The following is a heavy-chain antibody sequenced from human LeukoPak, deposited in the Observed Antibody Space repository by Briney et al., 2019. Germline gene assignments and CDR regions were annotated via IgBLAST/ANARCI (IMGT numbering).Heavy chain of an antibody. V-gene: IGHV3-23*01. J-gene: IGHJ4*02. D-gene: IGHD3-10*01. CDR2: IGGRGVTT. Sequence: GGSLRLSCAASGFTFSSYAMSWVRQAPGKGLEWVSTIGGRGVTTYYADSVKGRFTISRDNSKNMLYLQMNSLRAEDTAIYYCAKIWFGELNAFDYWGQGTLVTVS. CDR3: AKIWFGELNAFDY. CDR1: GFTFSSYA.